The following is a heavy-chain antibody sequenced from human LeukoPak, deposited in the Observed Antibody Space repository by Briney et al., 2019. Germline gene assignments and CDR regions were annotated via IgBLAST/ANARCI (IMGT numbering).Heavy chain of an antibody. CDR2: ISYDGSNK. D-gene: IGHD5-12*01. J-gene: IGHJ4*02. CDR3: ARLLQVATQAWDPGDY. CDR1: GFTFNNYA. V-gene: IGHV3-30-3*01. Sequence: GGSLRLSCAASGFTFNNYAMHWVRQAPGKGLEWVAVISYDGSNKYYADSVKGRFTISRDNSKNTLYLQMNSLRAEDTAVYYCARLLQVATQAWDPGDYWGQGTLVTVSS.